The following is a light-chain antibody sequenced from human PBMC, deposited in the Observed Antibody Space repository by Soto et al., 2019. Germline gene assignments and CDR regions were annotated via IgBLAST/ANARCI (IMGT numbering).Light chain of an antibody. CDR1: SSDVGAYDY. Sequence: QSVLTQPASVSGSPGQSIAISCTGTSSDVGAYDYVSWYQQHPDRAPRLVIYEVSNRPSGVSNRFSGSKSVNTATLTISGLQAEDEADYYCASHTAISTRVFGTGTKVTVL. CDR2: EVS. V-gene: IGLV2-14*03. J-gene: IGLJ1*01. CDR3: ASHTAISTRV.